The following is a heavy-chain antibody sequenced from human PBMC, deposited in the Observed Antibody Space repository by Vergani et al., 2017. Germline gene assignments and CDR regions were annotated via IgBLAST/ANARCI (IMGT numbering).Heavy chain of an antibody. J-gene: IGHJ4*02. CDR3: ARAAYYDFWSGYSNHFDY. Sequence: QVQLVQSGAEVKKPGSSVKVSCKASGGTFSSYAISWVRQAPGQGLEWMGRIIPILGTANYAQKFQGRVTITADESTSTAYMELSSLRSEDTAVYYCARAAYYDFWSGYSNHFDYWGQGTLVTVSS. CDR1: GGTFSSYA. D-gene: IGHD3-3*01. V-gene: IGHV1-69*11. CDR2: IIPILGTA.